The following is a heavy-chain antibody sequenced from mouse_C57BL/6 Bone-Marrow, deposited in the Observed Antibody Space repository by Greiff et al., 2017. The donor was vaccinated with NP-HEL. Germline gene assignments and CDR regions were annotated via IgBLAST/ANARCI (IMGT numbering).Heavy chain of an antibody. CDR1: GYTFTDYY. CDR2: INPYNGGT. V-gene: IGHV1-19*01. CDR3: ASSWFYAMDY. D-gene: IGHD2-2*01. Sequence: VQLQQSGPVLVKPGASVKMSCKASGYTFTDYYMNWVKQSHGKSLEWIGVINPYNGGTSYNQKFKGKATLTVDKSSSTAYMELNSLTSEDSAVYYCASSWFYAMDYWGQGTSVTVSS. J-gene: IGHJ4*01.